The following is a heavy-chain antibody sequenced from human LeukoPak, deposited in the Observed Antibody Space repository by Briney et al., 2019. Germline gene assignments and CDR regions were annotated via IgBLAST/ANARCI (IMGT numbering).Heavy chain of an antibody. D-gene: IGHD3-9*01. CDR3: ASTPPYLDRWSGNGMDV. J-gene: IGHJ6*04. CDR2: IITMFGAA. Sequence: SVKVSCKASGGTFSSYTISWVRQAPGQGLEWMGGIITMFGAAHYAQKFQGRVTITADESTSTAYMELSSLRSEDTAVYYCASTPPYLDRWSGNGMDVWGKGTTVTVSS. CDR1: GGTFSSYT. V-gene: IGHV1-69*13.